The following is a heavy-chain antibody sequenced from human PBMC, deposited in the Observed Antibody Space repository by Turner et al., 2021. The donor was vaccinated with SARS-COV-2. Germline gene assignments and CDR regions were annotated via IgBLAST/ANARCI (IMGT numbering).Heavy chain of an antibody. CDR2: IKQDGSEK. V-gene: IGHV3-7*03. CDR3: ARLHTSSWYFDY. J-gene: IGHJ4*02. D-gene: IGHD6-13*01. CDR1: GSTFSSYW. Sequence: EVQLVESGGGLVQPGGSLRLSCAASGSTFSSYWMSWVRQAPGKGLEWVANIKQDGSEKYYVDSVKGRFTISRDNAKNSLYLQMNSLRAEDTAVYYCARLHTSSWYFDYWGQGTLVTVSS.